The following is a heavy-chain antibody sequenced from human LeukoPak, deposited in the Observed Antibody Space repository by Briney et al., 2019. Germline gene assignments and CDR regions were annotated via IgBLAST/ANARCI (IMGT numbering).Heavy chain of an antibody. D-gene: IGHD2-15*01. CDR3: AKTPVTSCRGAFCYPFDY. V-gene: IGHV3-64*01. CDR2: ISSNGGST. J-gene: IGHJ4*02. Sequence: GGSLRLSCAASGFTFSSYAMHWVRQAPGKGLEYVSAISSNGGSTYYANSVKGRFTISRDNSKNTLYLQMGSLRAEDAAVYYCAKTPVTSCRGAFCYPFDYWGQGTLVTVSS. CDR1: GFTFSSYA.